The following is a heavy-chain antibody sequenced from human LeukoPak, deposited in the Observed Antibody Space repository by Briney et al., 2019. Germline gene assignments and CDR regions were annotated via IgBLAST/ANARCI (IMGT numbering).Heavy chain of an antibody. CDR3: ARVCSNTSCWGAFDI. J-gene: IGHJ3*02. CDR1: GFTFSSYW. V-gene: IGHV3-74*01. CDR2: INGDGRNI. D-gene: IGHD2-2*01. Sequence: GGSLRLSCVASGFTFSSYWMHWVRQDPRKGLVWVSRINGDGRNINYADSVRGRFTISRDNAKNTLYLQMNTLRVEDTAVYYCARVCSNTSCWGAFDIWGQGTMVTVS.